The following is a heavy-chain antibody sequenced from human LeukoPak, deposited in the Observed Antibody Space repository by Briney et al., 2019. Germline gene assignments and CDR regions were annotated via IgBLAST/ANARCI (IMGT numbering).Heavy chain of an antibody. Sequence: SETLSLTYTVSGGSISPYYWSWIRQPPGKGLEWIGYIYYSGSTNYNPSLKSRVTISVDTSKNQFSLKLSSVTAADTAVYYCARDRGDKNDYYYGMDVWGQGTTVTVSS. CDR3: ARDRGDKNDYYYGMDV. V-gene: IGHV4-59*01. CDR2: IYYSGST. CDR1: GGSISPYY. J-gene: IGHJ6*02. D-gene: IGHD3-10*01.